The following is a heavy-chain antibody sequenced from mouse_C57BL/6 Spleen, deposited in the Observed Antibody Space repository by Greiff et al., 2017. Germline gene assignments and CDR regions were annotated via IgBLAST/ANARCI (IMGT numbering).Heavy chain of an antibody. Sequence: VQLQQSGPELVKPGASVKISCKASGYTFTDYYMNWVKQSHGKSLKWIGDINPNNGGTSYNQKFKGKATLTVDKSSSTAYMELRSLTSEDSAVYYCARVYYGYDGYYFDYWGQGTTLTVSS. CDR1: GYTFTDYY. V-gene: IGHV1-26*01. CDR2: INPNNGGT. CDR3: ARVYYGYDGYYFDY. J-gene: IGHJ2*01. D-gene: IGHD2-2*01.